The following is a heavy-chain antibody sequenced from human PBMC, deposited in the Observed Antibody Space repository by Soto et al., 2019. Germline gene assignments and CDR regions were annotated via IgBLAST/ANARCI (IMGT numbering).Heavy chain of an antibody. CDR1: GGTFSSYA. D-gene: IGHD6-25*01. CDR2: IIPIFGTA. J-gene: IGHJ4*02. V-gene: IGHV1-69*06. CDR3: VLDERQVDCFDS. Sequence: SVKVSCKASGGTFSSYAISWVRQAPGQGLEWMGGIIPIFGTANYAQKFQGRVTITADKSTSTAYMELSSLRSEDTAVYYCVLDERQVDCFDSWGQGTLVTVSS.